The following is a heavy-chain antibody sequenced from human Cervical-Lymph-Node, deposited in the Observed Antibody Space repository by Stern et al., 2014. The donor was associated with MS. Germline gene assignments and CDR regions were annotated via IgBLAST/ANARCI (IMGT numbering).Heavy chain of an antibody. CDR1: GGSISSSGYY. Sequence: QVQLVESGPGLVKPSQTLSLTCTVSGGSISSSGYYWSWIRQPADKGLEWIGRIHESGSTYYNPSLKSRVTLSMDTAKNPFSLHLTSVTAADTAVYYCATTRWDLFTWNWFDPWGQGTLVTVSS. J-gene: IGHJ5*02. CDR2: IHESGST. CDR3: ATTRWDLFTWNWFDP. D-gene: IGHD1-26*01. V-gene: IGHV4-61*02.